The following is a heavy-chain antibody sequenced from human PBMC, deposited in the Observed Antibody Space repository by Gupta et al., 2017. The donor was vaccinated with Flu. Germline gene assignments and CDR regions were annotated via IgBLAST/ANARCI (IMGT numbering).Heavy chain of an antibody. V-gene: IGHV3-23*01. J-gene: IGHJ3*02. Sequence: RYAMSWAREAGGKGVECVSAIRSGSSTDDAVYVKGRITSARANSKKTLYMKMNSLGAADTALYDCEKDGDFNRVSKSTVDIWGQGTMGTVSS. CDR3: EKDGDFNRVSKSTVDI. CDR2: IRSGSST. CDR1: RYA. D-gene: IGHD2-8*02.